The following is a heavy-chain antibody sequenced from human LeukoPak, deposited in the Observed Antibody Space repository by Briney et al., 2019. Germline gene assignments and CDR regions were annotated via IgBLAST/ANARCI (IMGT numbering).Heavy chain of an antibody. CDR3: ARGSSSDPPDYYYYMDV. Sequence: GASVKVSCKASEGTFSSYASSCVRQAPGQGLEWMGGIIPIFGTANYAQKFQGRVTITTYESTSTAYKELSSLRSEDTAVYYCARGSSSDPPDYYYYMDVWGKGTTVTVSS. CDR1: EGTFSSYA. D-gene: IGHD6-19*01. CDR2: IIPIFGTA. V-gene: IGHV1-69*05. J-gene: IGHJ6*03.